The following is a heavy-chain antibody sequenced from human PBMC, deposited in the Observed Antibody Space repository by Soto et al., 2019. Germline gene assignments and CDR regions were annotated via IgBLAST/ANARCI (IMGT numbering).Heavy chain of an antibody. J-gene: IGHJ5*02. V-gene: IGHV4-4*02. CDR1: GGSIRSPDW. Sequence: PSETLSLTCGVSGGSIRSPDWWTWVRQPPGKGLEWIGEIFQSGSTNYTPSIESRVTISVNKSKNQFARTLTSVTAAYTAVNFCTRGRFRYSSGWSWFDPWGQGIMVTVSS. D-gene: IGHD6-19*01. CDR3: TRGRFRYSSGWSWFDP. CDR2: IFQSGST.